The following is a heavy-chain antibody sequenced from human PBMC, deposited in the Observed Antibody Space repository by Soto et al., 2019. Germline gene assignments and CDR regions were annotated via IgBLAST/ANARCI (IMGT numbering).Heavy chain of an antibody. CDR3: ARGHTYYYDSSDLDY. V-gene: IGHV1-8*01. J-gene: IGHJ4*02. CDR2: MNPNSGNT. CDR1: GYTLTSYD. Sequence: GXSVKVSCKASGYTLTSYDINWVRQATVQGLEWMGWMNPNSGNTGYAQKFQGRVTMTRNTSISTAYMELSSLRSEDTAVYYCARGHTYYYDSSDLDYWGQGTLVTVSS. D-gene: IGHD3-22*01.